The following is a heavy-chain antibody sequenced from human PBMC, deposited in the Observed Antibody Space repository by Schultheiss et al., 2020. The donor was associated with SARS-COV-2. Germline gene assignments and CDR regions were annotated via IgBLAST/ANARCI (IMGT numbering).Heavy chain of an antibody. CDR1: GFTFSSYS. V-gene: IGHV3-15*01. Sequence: GGSLRLSCAASGFTFSSYSMNWVRQAPGKGLEWVGFIRSKAYGGTTDYAAPVKGRFTISRDDSKNTLYLQMNRLKTEDTAVYYCTTGPYYMDVWGKGTTVTVSS. CDR3: TTGPYYMDV. CDR2: IRSKAYGGTT. J-gene: IGHJ6*03.